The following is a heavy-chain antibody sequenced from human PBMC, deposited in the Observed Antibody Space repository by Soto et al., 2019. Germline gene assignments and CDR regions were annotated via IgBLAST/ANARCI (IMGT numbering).Heavy chain of an antibody. CDR3: ARDRGPNTPDY. D-gene: IGHD2-2*02. J-gene: IGHJ4*02. CDR1: GFTFSNYW. CDR2: MKQDGSQI. V-gene: IGHV3-7*01. Sequence: EVQVVESGGGLVQPGGSLRLSCAVSGFTFSNYWMTWVRQAPGKGLEWVAYMKQDGSQIYYVDSLRGRFTISRDNATNSLSLQMNSLRVDDTAVYYCARDRGPNTPDYWGQGTLVTVSS.